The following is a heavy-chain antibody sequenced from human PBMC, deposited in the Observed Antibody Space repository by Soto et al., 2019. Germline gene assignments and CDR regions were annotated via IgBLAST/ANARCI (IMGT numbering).Heavy chain of an antibody. CDR1: GLTITINY. Sequence: PGGSLRLSCAASGLTITINYMSWVRQAPGKGLEWVSIIYSDLSTHYADSVKGRFTISRDSSENKMFLQMNSLRAEDTAVSYCARERWFDASGYYYYYYGMDVWGQGTTVTVSS. J-gene: IGHJ6*02. CDR3: ARERWFDASGYYYYYYGMDV. D-gene: IGHD3-22*01. V-gene: IGHV3-53*01. CDR2: IYSDLST.